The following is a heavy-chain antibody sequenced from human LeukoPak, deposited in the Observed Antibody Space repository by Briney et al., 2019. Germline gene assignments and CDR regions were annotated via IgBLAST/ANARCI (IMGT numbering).Heavy chain of an antibody. J-gene: IGHJ4*02. CDR2: INHSGST. CDR3: AREARYCTNGVCPFDY. Sequence: SETLSLTCAVYGGSFSGYYWSWIRQPPGKGLEWIGEINHSGSTNYNPSLKSRVTISVDTSKNQFSLKLSSVTAADTAVYYCAREARYCTNGVCPFDYWGQGTLVTVSS. D-gene: IGHD2-8*01. CDR1: GGSFSGYY. V-gene: IGHV4-34*01.